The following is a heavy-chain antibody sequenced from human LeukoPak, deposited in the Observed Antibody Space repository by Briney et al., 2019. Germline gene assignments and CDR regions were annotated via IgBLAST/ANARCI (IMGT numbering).Heavy chain of an antibody. CDR3: ARTTTVTTSAFDI. Sequence: SETLSLTCAVYGGSFSGYYWIWIRQPPGKGLEWIGEINHSGSTNYNPSLKSRVTISVDTSENQFSLKLSSVTAADTAVYYCARTTTVTTSAFDIWGQGTMVTVSS. CDR2: INHSGST. CDR1: GGSFSGYY. J-gene: IGHJ3*02. D-gene: IGHD4-17*01. V-gene: IGHV4-34*01.